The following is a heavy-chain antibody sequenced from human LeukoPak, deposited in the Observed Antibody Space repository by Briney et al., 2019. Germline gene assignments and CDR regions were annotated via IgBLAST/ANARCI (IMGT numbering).Heavy chain of an antibody. J-gene: IGHJ4*02. V-gene: IGHV3-15*01. CDR2: IKSKTDGGTT. CDR1: GFTFSNAW. Sequence: GGSLRLSCAASGFTFSNAWMSWVRQAPGKGLEWVGRIKSKTDGGTTDYAAPVKGRFTISRDDSKNTLYLQMNSLRAEDTAVYYCAKKLRPYDFWSGPIDYWGQGTLVTVSS. D-gene: IGHD3-3*01. CDR3: AKKLRPYDFWSGPIDY.